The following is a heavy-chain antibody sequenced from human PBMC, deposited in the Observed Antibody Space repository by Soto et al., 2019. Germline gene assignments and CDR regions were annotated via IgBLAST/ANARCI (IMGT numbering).Heavy chain of an antibody. Sequence: QVQLVQSGAEVREPGASVKVPCKASGYTFTIYHMHWVRQAPGQGLEWMGWINPDSGGTKYAQKFQGGVTLTRDTSISTVYMELSRLRSDDTAVYYCAREIRSGYYKYWYFDLWGRGTLVTVSS. J-gene: IGHJ2*01. CDR3: AREIRSGYYKYWYFDL. CDR1: GYTFTIYH. CDR2: INPDSGGT. V-gene: IGHV1-2*02. D-gene: IGHD3-3*01.